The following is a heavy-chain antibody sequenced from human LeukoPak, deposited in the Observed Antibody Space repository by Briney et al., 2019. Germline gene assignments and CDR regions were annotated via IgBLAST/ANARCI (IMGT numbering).Heavy chain of an antibody. Sequence: GGSLRLSCAASGFTFSSYWMSWVRQAPGKGLEWVANIKQDGSEKYYVDSVKGRFTISRDNAKNSLYLQMNSLRAEDTAVYYCARARQVPAATREADYYYYMDVWGKGTTVTISS. D-gene: IGHD2-2*01. V-gene: IGHV3-7*04. CDR2: IKQDGSEK. J-gene: IGHJ6*03. CDR3: ARARQVPAATREADYYYYMDV. CDR1: GFTFSSYW.